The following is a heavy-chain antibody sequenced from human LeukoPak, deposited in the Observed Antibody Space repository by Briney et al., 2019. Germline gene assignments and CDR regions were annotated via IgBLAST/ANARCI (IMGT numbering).Heavy chain of an antibody. CDR1: GGSFSGYY. CDR2: INHSGST. CDR3: ARGRRSNYYGSGSYYPKTPYYYYGMDV. V-gene: IGHV4-34*01. D-gene: IGHD3-10*01. Sequence: SETLSLTRAVYGGSFSGYYWSWIRQPPGKGLEWIGEINHSGSTNYNPSLKSRVTISVDTSKNQFSLKLSSVTAADTAVYYCARGRRSNYYGSGSYYPKTPYYYYGMDVWGKGTTVTVSS. J-gene: IGHJ6*04.